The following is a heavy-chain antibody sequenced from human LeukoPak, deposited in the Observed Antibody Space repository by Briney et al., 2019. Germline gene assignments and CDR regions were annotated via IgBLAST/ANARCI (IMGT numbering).Heavy chain of an antibody. V-gene: IGHV3-23*01. CDR2: ISGSGGST. J-gene: IGHJ5*02. D-gene: IGHD6-19*01. Sequence: PGGSLRLSCAASGFTFSSYAMSWVRQAPGKGLEWVSAISGSGGSTYYADSVKGRFTISRDNSKNTLYLQMNSLRAEDTAVYYCAKTSRYSSGWYSWFDPWGQGTLVTVSS. CDR1: GFTFSSYA. CDR3: AKTSRYSSGWYSWFDP.